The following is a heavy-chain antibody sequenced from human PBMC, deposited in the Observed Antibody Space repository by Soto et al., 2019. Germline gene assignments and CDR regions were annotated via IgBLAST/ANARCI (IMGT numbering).Heavy chain of an antibody. Sequence: QVQLVQSGAEVKKPGASVKVSCKASGYTVSGYAMGWVRQAPGQGLEGMGWISVYNGNTDYAQKFQGRVTMTTYQSTSTAYMALRSLTSDDTAVYYCARPFGDYGDSAWYLRYWGQGSLVTVSS. D-gene: IGHD4-17*01. CDR2: ISVYNGNT. J-gene: IGHJ4*02. V-gene: IGHV1-18*01. CDR3: ARPFGDYGDSAWYLRY. CDR1: GYTVSGYA.